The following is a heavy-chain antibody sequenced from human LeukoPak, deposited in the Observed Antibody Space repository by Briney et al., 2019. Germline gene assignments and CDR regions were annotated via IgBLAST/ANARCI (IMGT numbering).Heavy chain of an antibody. CDR2: IKQDGSEK. D-gene: IGHD5-12*01. CDR3: ARDPPRGYSGYEQEGY. Sequence: GGSLRLSCAASGFTFSSYWMSWVRQAPGKGLEWVANIKQDGSEKYYVDSVKGRFTISRDNAKNSLYLQMNSLRAEDTAVYYCARDPPRGYSGYEQEGYWGQGTLVTVSS. CDR1: GFTFSSYW. V-gene: IGHV3-7*03. J-gene: IGHJ4*02.